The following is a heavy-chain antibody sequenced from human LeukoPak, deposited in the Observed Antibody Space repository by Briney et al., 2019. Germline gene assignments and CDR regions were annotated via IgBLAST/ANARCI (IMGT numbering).Heavy chain of an antibody. J-gene: IGHJ4*02. CDR3: ARDYRGVFDY. V-gene: IGHV3-7*03. Sequence: PGGSLRLSCAASGFTFSSYAMHWVRQAPGKGLEWVANIKEDGSEKNYVDSAKGRFIISRDNAWNSLYLQMYSLRAEDTAVYYCARDYRGVFDYWGQGTRLTVSS. CDR1: GFTFSSYA. D-gene: IGHD1-26*01. CDR2: IKEDGSEK.